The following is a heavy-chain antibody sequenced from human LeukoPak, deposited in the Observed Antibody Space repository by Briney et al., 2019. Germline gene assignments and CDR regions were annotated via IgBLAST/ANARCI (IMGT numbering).Heavy chain of an antibody. J-gene: IGHJ4*02. V-gene: IGHV4-4*07. CDR3: ARGTGYDILTGYPLFDY. D-gene: IGHD3-9*01. CDR1: GGSISSYY. CDR2: IYTSGST. Sequence: PSETLSLTCTVSGGSISSYYWSWIRQPAGKGLEWIGRIYTSGSTNYNPSLKSRVTISVDTSKNQFSLKLSSVTAADTAVYYCARGTGYDILTGYPLFDYWGQGTLVTVSS.